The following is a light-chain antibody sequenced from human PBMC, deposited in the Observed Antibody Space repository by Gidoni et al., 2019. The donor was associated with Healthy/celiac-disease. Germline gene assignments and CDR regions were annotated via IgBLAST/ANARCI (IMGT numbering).Light chain of an antibody. V-gene: IGKV3-20*01. CDR1: QSVSSSC. CDR3: QQYGSSPRT. Sequence: EIVLTQSPGTLSLSPGERATLSCRASQSVSSSCLAWYQQKPGQAPRLLIYGASSRATGIPDRFSGSGSGTDFTLTISRLEPEDFAVYYWQQYGSSPRTFGQGTKLETK. CDR2: GAS. J-gene: IGKJ2*01.